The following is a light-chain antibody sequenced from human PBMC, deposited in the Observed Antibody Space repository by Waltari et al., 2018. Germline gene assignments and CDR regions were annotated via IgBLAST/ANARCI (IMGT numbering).Light chain of an antibody. J-gene: IGKJ2*01. V-gene: IGKV6-21*01. CDR1: QNIGSS. Sequence: EIVLTQSPDSQSVTPKEKATITCRASQNIGSSLHWYHQKPDQSPKLLIKHASQSDTGVPSRFSGSGSGTDFTLTINSLEDEDAATYYCHQRSSLPHTFGQGTKLEIK. CDR3: HQRSSLPHT. CDR2: HAS.